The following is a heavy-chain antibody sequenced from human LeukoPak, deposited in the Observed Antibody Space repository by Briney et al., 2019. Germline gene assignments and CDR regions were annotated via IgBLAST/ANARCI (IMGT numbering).Heavy chain of an antibody. D-gene: IGHD3-10*01. J-gene: IGHJ3*02. Sequence: MASETLSLTCTVSGGSISSYYWSWIRQPPGKGLEWIGYIYYSGSTNYNPSLKSRVTISVDTSKNQFSLKLSSVTAADTAVYYCASRWMVRGVMSAFDIWGQGTMVTVSS. CDR3: ASRWMVRGVMSAFDI. CDR1: GGSISSYY. V-gene: IGHV4-59*08. CDR2: IYYSGST.